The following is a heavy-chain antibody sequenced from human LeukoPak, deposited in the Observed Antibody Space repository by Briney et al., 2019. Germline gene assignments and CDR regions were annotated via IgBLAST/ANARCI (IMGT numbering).Heavy chain of an antibody. Sequence: GGSLRLSCAASGFTFSSYEMNWVRQAPGKGLEWVAYISSSGSIIYFADSVKGRFTISRDNAKNSLYLQMNSLRPEDTAVYYCAKGQLGIQSSKWFDPWGQGTLVTVSS. V-gene: IGHV3-48*03. J-gene: IGHJ5*02. CDR3: AKGQLGIQSSKWFDP. CDR1: GFTFSSYE. CDR2: ISSSGSII. D-gene: IGHD7-27*01.